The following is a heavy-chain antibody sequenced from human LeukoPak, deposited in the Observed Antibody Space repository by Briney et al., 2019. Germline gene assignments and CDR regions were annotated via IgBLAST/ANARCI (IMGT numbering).Heavy chain of an antibody. CDR2: INTSGST. J-gene: IGHJ5*02. Sequence: SETLSLTCTVSGGSISSYYWTWIRQSAGKGLEWIGRINTSGSTNYNPSLRSRVTMSVNTSKNQFSLNLTSVTAADTAVYTCAREGGDPRWLDPWGQGTLVTVSS. D-gene: IGHD6-25*01. V-gene: IGHV4-4*07. CDR3: AREGGDPRWLDP. CDR1: GGSISSYY.